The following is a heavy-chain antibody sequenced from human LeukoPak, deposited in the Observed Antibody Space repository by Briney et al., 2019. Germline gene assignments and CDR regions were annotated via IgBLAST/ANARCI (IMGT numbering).Heavy chain of an antibody. CDR1: GGSISSYH. Sequence: PSETLSLTCTVSGGSISSYHWSWIRQPPGKGLEWIGYIYYSGNTNYNPSLKSRVTISVDTSKNQFSLKLSSVTAADTAVYYCARHASCSGGSCYSRVFDYWGQGTLVTVSS. CDR2: IYYSGNT. V-gene: IGHV4-59*08. CDR3: ARHASCSGGSCYSRVFDY. J-gene: IGHJ4*02. D-gene: IGHD2-15*01.